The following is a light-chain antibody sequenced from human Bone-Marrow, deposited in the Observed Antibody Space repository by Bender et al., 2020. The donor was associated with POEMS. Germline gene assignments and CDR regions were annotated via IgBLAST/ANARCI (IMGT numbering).Light chain of an antibody. CDR2: SSH. CDR1: STNIGAHA. CDR3: AGWDDSLNGWV. V-gene: IGLV1-44*01. J-gene: IGLJ3*02. Sequence: QSVLTQPPSASGTPGQRVTISCSGGSTNIGAHAVNWYQHLPGTAPILLIHSSHRRPSEVPDRFSGARSGTSASLAISGLQSEDEADYYCAGWDDSLNGWVFGGGTKLTVL.